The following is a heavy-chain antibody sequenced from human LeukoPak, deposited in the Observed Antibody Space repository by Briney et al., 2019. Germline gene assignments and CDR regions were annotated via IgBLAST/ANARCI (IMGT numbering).Heavy chain of an antibody. CDR1: GFSFDDNA. CDR2: ISGDGATT. Sequence: GGSLRLSCAASGFSFDDNAMYWVRQAPGKGLEWVSLISGDGATTYYADSVKGRFNISRDNSKSSLYLRMNSLRAEDTAVYYCARDSYGMDVWGQGTTVTVSS. CDR3: ARDSYGMDV. V-gene: IGHV3-43*02. J-gene: IGHJ6*02.